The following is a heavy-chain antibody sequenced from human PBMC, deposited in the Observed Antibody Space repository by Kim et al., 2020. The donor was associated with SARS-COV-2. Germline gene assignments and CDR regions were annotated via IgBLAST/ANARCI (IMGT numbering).Heavy chain of an antibody. D-gene: IGHD5-18*01. V-gene: IGHV5-10-1*01. J-gene: IGHJ4*02. CDR3: ARLQRGNSYGFGY. Sequence: YSPSFQGHVTISADKSISTAYLQWSSLKASDTAMYYCARLQRGNSYGFGYWGQGTLVTVSS.